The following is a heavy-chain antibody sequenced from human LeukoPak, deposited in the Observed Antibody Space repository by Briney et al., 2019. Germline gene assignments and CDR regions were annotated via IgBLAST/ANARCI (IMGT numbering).Heavy chain of an antibody. J-gene: IGHJ4*02. V-gene: IGHV3-23*01. D-gene: IGHD1-1*01. CDR3: AKETQLTVSALFDY. CDR2: ISGSGGST. Sequence: AGGSLRLSCAASGFTFNNYAMSWVRQAPGKGLEWVSAISGSGGSTFYAGSVKGRFTISRDSSKNTLFLQVNSLRAEDTVVYYCAKETQLTVSALFDYWGQGTLVTVSS. CDR1: GFTFNNYA.